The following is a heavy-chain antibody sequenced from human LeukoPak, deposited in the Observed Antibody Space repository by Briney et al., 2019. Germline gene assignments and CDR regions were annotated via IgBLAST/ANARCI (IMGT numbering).Heavy chain of an antibody. CDR2: IDTSGDT. CDR1: GFTVSSND. J-gene: IGHJ3*02. Sequence: GGSLRLSCAASGFTVSSNDMHWVRQGPGKGLEWVSAIDTSGDTYYPGSVKGRFTISRENAKNILYLQMNSLRVGDTAVYYCARGSTTVAFEIWGQGTMVSVSS. CDR3: ARGSTTVAFEI. D-gene: IGHD1-26*01. V-gene: IGHV3-13*01.